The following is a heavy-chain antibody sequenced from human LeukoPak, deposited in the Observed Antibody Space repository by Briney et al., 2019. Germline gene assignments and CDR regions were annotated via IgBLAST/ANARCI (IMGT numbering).Heavy chain of an antibody. Sequence: PSETLSLTCTVSGGSISSSSYYWGWIRQPPGKGLEWIGSIYYSGSTYYNPSLKSRVTISVDTSKNQFSLKLSSVTAADTAVYYCARDRRYSYGSPFDYWGQGTLVTVSS. CDR3: ARDRRYSYGSPFDY. CDR1: GGSISSSSYY. V-gene: IGHV4-39*07. D-gene: IGHD5-18*01. J-gene: IGHJ4*02. CDR2: IYYSGST.